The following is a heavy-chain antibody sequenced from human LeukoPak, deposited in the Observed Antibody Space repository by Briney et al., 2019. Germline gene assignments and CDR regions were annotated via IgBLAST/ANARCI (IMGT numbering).Heavy chain of an antibody. V-gene: IGHV3-30-3*01. CDR1: GFTFSSYA. CDR2: ISYDGSNK. CDR3: ARDLSSGWEKFDY. D-gene: IGHD6-19*01. Sequence: GGSLRLSCAASGFTFSSYAMHWVRQAPGKGLEWVAVISYDGSNKYYADSVKGRFTISRDNSKNTLYLQMNSLRAEDTAVYYCARDLSSGWEKFDYWGQGTLVTVSS. J-gene: IGHJ4*02.